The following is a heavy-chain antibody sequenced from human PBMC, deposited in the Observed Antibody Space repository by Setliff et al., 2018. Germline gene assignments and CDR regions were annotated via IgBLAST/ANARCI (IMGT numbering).Heavy chain of an antibody. CDR2: IYTSGST. CDR1: GGSISSGSDY. Sequence: SETLSLTCSVSGGSISSGSDYWTWIRQPAGKGLEYIGHIYTSGSTSYNPSLKSRVTISLDTSKNQFSLKLISVTAADTAVYYCERMVGTPDGWFDPWGQGTLVTVSS. V-gene: IGHV4-61*09. CDR3: ERMVGTPDGWFDP. D-gene: IGHD1-26*01. J-gene: IGHJ5*02.